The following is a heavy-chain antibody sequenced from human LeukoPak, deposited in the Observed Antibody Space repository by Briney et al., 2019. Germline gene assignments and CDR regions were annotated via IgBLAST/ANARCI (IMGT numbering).Heavy chain of an antibody. V-gene: IGHV3-66*01. D-gene: IGHD3-10*01. CDR3: ATRRFGELTY. CDR1: GFSFSIHD. CDR2: LYHGGST. J-gene: IGHJ4*02. Sequence: GGSLRLSCAASGFSFSIHDMTWVRQAPGKGLEWVSILYHGGSTYYADSVKGRFSISRDTSKNTLYLQMNSLRVEDTAVYYCATRRFGELTYWGQGTLVTVSS.